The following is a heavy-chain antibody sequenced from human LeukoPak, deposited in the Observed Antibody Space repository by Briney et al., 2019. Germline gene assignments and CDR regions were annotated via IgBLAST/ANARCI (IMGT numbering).Heavy chain of an antibody. CDR2: IYISGST. J-gene: IGHJ4*02. CDR1: GGSISSASYY. Sequence: SETLSLTCTVSGGSISSASYYWSWIRQPAGKGLEWIGRIYISGSTNYNPSLKSRVTISVDTSKNQFSLKLSSVTAADTAVYYCAREREGPYGYLDYWGQGTLVTVSS. CDR3: AREREGPYGYLDY. V-gene: IGHV4-61*02. D-gene: IGHD4-17*01.